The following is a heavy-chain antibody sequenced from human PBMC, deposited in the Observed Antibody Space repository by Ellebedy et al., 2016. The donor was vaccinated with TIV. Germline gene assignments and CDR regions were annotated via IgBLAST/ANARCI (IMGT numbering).Heavy chain of an antibody. D-gene: IGHD2-2*01. CDR1: GFTFSSYG. J-gene: IGHJ6*02. V-gene: IGHV3-30*18. CDR3: AKKVAPATATYGMDV. CDR2: ISDDGRTY. Sequence: PGGSLRLSCAASGFTFSSYGMHWVRQAPGKGLEWVAVISDDGRTYFHADSVKGRFTISRDNSKTTLYLKMNSLRAEDTDVYYCAKKVAPATATYGMDVWGQGTTVTVS.